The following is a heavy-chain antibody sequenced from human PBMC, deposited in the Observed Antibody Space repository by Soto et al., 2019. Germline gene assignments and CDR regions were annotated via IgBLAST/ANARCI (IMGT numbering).Heavy chain of an antibody. CDR2: INAGNGNT. CDR3: ARALTDYSNLDF. V-gene: IGHV1-3*01. J-gene: IGHJ4*02. CDR1: GYTFTSYA. D-gene: IGHD6-13*01. Sequence: ASVKVSCKASGYTFTSYAMHWVRQAPGQRLEWMGWINAGNGNTKYSQKFQGRVTITRDTSASTAYMELSSLRSEDTAVYDCARALTDYSNLDFWGQGTLVTVSS.